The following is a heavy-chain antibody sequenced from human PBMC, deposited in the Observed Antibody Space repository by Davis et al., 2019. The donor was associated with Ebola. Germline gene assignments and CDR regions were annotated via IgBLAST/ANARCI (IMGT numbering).Heavy chain of an antibody. J-gene: IGHJ4*02. V-gene: IGHV1-69*04. D-gene: IGHD5-18*01. Sequence: AASVKVSCKASGGTFSTYAIDWVRQAPLQFLYFILIIIPMLCIPNYAQRFQGRVTITADKSTSTAYMELSSLRSEDTAMYYCARDLGTAMATEWGQGTLVTVSS. CDR1: GGTFSTYA. CDR2: IIPMLCIP. CDR3: ARDLGTAMATE.